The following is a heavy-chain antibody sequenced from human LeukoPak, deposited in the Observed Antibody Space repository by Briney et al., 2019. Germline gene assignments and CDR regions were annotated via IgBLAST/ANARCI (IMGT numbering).Heavy chain of an antibody. Sequence: GGSLRLSCAASGFSFSSYAMSWVRQAPGKGLEWVANIKQDGSEKYYVDSVKGRFTISRDNAKNSLYLQMNSLRAEDTAVYYCVGGGRREYWGQGTLVTVSS. CDR1: GFSFSSYA. D-gene: IGHD2-15*01. J-gene: IGHJ4*02. CDR3: VGGGRREY. V-gene: IGHV3-7*01. CDR2: IKQDGSEK.